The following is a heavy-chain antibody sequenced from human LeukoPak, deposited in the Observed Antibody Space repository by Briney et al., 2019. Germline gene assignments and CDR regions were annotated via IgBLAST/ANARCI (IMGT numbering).Heavy chain of an antibody. V-gene: IGHV3-21*01. D-gene: IGHD2-15*01. Sequence: NPGGSLRLSCAASGFTFSSYALTWVRQAPGKGLEWVSSISSSSSYIYYADSVKGRFTISRDNAKNSLYLQMNSLRAEDTAVYYCARYCSGGSCSLYYYGMDVWGQGTTVTVSS. CDR2: ISSSSSYI. CDR1: GFTFSSYA. CDR3: ARYCSGGSCSLYYYGMDV. J-gene: IGHJ6*02.